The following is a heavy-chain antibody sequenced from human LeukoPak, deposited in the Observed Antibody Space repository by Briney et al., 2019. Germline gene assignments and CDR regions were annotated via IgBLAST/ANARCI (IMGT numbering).Heavy chain of an antibody. J-gene: IGHJ4*02. CDR2: IIPNSGAT. D-gene: IGHD2-2*01. CDR1: GYTFTGYH. CDR3: ARDSGYCTTTNCFHPFDS. Sequence: GASVKVSCKASGYTFTGYHMHWVRQAPGQGLEGMGWIIPNSGATRFAQKFQGRVTMTRDTSISTAYMELSGLRSDDTAVYYCARDSGYCTTTNCFHPFDSWGQGTLVTVSS. V-gene: IGHV1-2*02.